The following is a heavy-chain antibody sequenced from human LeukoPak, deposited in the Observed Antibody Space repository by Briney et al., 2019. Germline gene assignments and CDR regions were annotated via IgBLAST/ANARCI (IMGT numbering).Heavy chain of an antibody. J-gene: IGHJ5*02. D-gene: IGHD6-13*01. V-gene: IGHV4-39*07. CDR1: GGSISSSSYY. CDR3: ATRPYSSSWYSDP. CDR2: IYYSGST. Sequence: SETLSLTCTVSGGSISSSSYYWGWIRQPPGKGLEWIGTIYYSGSTNYNPSLKSRVTISVDKSKNQFSLKLSSVTAADTAVYYCATRPYSSSWYSDPWGQGTLVTVSS.